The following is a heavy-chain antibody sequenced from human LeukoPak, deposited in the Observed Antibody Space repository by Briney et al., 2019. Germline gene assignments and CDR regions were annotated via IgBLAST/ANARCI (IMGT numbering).Heavy chain of an antibody. Sequence: SETLSLTCTVSGGSVSTSDYYWGWIRQTPGKGLEWIGDIFHNGKTNYNPSLKGRVTISIDTSNNQFSLRLPSVTAADTAVYYCARIFDSWGQGTLVSVSS. CDR1: GGSVSTSDYY. J-gene: IGHJ4*02. CDR3: ARIFDS. CDR2: IFHNGKT. V-gene: IGHV4-39*07.